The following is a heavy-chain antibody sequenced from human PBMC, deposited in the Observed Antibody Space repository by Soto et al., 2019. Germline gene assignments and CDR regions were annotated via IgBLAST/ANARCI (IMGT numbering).Heavy chain of an antibody. V-gene: IGHV4-39*01. CDR2: IYYSGST. D-gene: IGHD2-15*01. CDR1: GGSISSSSYY. J-gene: IGHJ4*02. Sequence: SETLSLTCTVSGGSISSSSYYWGWIRQPPGKGMEWIGSIYYSGSTYYNPSLKSRVTISVDTSKNQFSLKLSSVTAADTAVYYCARHTPAISISDHWGRGTLVTVSS. CDR3: ARHTPAISISDH.